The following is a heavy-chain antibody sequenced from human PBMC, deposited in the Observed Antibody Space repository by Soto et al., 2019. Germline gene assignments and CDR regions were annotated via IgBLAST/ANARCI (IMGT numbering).Heavy chain of an antibody. J-gene: IGHJ4*02. CDR1: GGTFSSYA. V-gene: IGHV1-69*06. Sequence: SVKVSCKASGGTFSSYAISWVRQAPGQGLEWMGGIIPIFGTANYAQKFQGRVTITADKSTSTAYMELSSLRSEDTAVYYCASLAAVDATAGFFDYWGQGTLVTVSS. CDR3: ASLAAVDATAGFFDY. D-gene: IGHD2-15*01. CDR2: IIPIFGTA.